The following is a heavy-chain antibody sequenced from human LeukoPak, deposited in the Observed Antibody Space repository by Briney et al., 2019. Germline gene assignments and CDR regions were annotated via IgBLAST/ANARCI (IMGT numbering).Heavy chain of an antibody. J-gene: IGHJ6*02. V-gene: IGHV3-74*01. D-gene: IGHD6-19*01. Sequence: TGGSLRLSCAASGFTFSSYTMSWVRQAPGKGLVWVSRINSINGDGSSTSYVDSVKGRFTISRDNAKNTLYLQMNSLRAEDTAVYYCARGLSIAVASGMDVWGQGTTVTVSS. CDR3: ARGLSIAVASGMDV. CDR2: INSINGDGSST. CDR1: GFTFSSYT.